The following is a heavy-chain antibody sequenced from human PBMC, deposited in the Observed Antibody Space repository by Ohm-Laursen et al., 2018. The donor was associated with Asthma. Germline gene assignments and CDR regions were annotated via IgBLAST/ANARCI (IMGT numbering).Heavy chain of an antibody. CDR3: ARDNGLENDSSGYLAY. Sequence: LSLTCAASGFTFSSYGMHWVRQAPGKGLEWVAVIWYDGSNKYYADSVKGRFTISRDNSKNTLYLQMNSLRAEDTAVYYCARDNGLENDSSGYLAYWGQGTLVTVSS. CDR1: GFTFSSYG. V-gene: IGHV3-30*19. D-gene: IGHD3-22*01. CDR2: IWYDGSNK. J-gene: IGHJ4*02.